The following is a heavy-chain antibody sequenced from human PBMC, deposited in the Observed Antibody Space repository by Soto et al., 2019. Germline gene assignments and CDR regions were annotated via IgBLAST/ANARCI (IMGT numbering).Heavy chain of an antibody. Sequence: SETLSLTCTVSGGSISSGSYYWSWIRQHSGKGLEWIGYIDTSGNAYYNPSLKSRVTISVDKSKNQFSLKLSSVTAADTAVYYCARVGPWVPYYYDSSPYTFENWFDPWGQGTLVTVSS. CDR2: IDTSGNA. J-gene: IGHJ5*02. D-gene: IGHD3-22*01. V-gene: IGHV4-31*03. CDR1: GGSISSGSYY. CDR3: ARVGPWVPYYYDSSPYTFENWFDP.